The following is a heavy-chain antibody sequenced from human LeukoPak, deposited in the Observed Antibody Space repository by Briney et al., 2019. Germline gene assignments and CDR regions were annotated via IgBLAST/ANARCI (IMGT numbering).Heavy chain of an antibody. CDR3: AKAWDIVVVPAAADY. J-gene: IGHJ4*02. CDR1: GFTFSSYG. V-gene: IGHV3-30*02. Sequence: GGSLRLSCAASGFTFSSYGMHWVRQAPGKGLEWVAFIRYDGSNKYYADSVKGRFTISRDNSKNTLYLQMNSLRAEDTAVYYCAKAWDIVVVPAAADYWGRGTLVTVSS. D-gene: IGHD2-2*01. CDR2: IRYDGSNK.